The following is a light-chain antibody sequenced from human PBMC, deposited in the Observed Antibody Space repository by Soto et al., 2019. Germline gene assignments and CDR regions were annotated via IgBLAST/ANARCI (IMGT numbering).Light chain of an antibody. CDR3: SSYAGTNNYV. J-gene: IGLJ1*01. CDR1: SSDVGAYHY. CDR2: EVS. V-gene: IGLV2-8*01. Sequence: QSVLTQPPSASGSPGQSVTISCTGTSSDVGAYHYVSWYQQHPGKAPTLIIYEVSRRPSGVPDRFSGSKSGNTASLTVSGLQADDEADYYCSSYAGTNNYVFGTGTKLTVL.